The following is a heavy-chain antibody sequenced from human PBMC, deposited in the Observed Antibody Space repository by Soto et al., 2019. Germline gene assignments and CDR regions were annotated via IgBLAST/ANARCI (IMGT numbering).Heavy chain of an antibody. D-gene: IGHD4-17*01. V-gene: IGHV4-39*01. Sequence: NPSETLSLTCTVSGGSISSSSYYWGWIRQPPGKGLEWIGSIYYSGSTYYNPSLKSRVTISVDTSKNQFSLKLSSVTAADTAVYYCATTTVTTFYYYYGMDVWGQGTTVTVSS. CDR3: ATTTVTTFYYYYGMDV. J-gene: IGHJ6*02. CDR1: GGSISSSSYY. CDR2: IYYSGST.